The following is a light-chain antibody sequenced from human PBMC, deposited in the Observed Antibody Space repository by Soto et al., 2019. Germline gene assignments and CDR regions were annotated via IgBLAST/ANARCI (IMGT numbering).Light chain of an antibody. CDR1: SSGVGSHNL. Sequence: QSVLTQPASVSGSPGQSITISCTGTSSGVGSHNLVSWYQQHPGQAPKLMIYEVSKRPLGVSARFSASKSGNTASLTISGLQAEDEADYYCCSYGGSRAVFGGGTQLTVL. V-gene: IGLV2-23*02. CDR3: CSYGGSRAV. J-gene: IGLJ7*01. CDR2: EVS.